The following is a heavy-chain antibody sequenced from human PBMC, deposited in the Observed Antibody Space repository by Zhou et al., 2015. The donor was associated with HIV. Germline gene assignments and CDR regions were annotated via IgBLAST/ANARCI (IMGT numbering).Heavy chain of an antibody. CDR1: GFTFSDYY. V-gene: IGHV3-11*01. J-gene: IGHJ6*02. Sequence: QVQLVESGGGLVKPGGSLRLSCATSGFTFSDYYMSWIRQAPGKGLEWVSYISSSGSTIYYADSVKGRFTISRDNAKNSLYLQMNSLRAEDTAVYYCVRDRPTVPHHYYYGMDVWGQGTTVTVSS. D-gene: IGHD4-17*01. CDR3: VRDRPTVPHHYYYGMDV. CDR2: ISSSGSTI.